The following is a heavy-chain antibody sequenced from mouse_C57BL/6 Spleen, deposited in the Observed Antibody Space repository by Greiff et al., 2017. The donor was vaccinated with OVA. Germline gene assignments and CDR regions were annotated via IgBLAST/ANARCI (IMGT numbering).Heavy chain of an antibody. V-gene: IGHV1-59*01. CDR3: ARWEMVRRGTVPDFAD. CDR2: IDPTGSYT. D-gene: IGHD2-3*01. CDR1: GYTFTSYW. Sequence: QVQLQQPGAELVRPGTSVKLSCKASGYTFTSYWMHWVKQRPGQGLEWIGVIDPTGSYTNYNQKFKGKATLTGDKPSSTAYMQLSSLTSEDSAVYYCARWEMVRRGTVPDFADWGKGTLVTVSA. J-gene: IGHJ3*01.